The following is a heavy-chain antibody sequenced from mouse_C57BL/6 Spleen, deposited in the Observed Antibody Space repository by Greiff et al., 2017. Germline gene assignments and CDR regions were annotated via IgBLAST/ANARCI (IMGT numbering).Heavy chain of an antibody. CDR3: ARPHPSRWAYWYFDV. CDR1: GYTFTDYT. D-gene: IGHD1-1*02. Sequence: VQLQQSGPELVKPGASVKIPCKASGYTFTDYTMDWVKQSHGKSLEWIGDINPNNGGTIYNQKFKGKSTLTVDKSSSTAYMELRSLTSEDTAVYYCARPHPSRWAYWYFDVWGTGTTVTVSS. V-gene: IGHV1-18*01. J-gene: IGHJ1*03. CDR2: INPNNGGT.